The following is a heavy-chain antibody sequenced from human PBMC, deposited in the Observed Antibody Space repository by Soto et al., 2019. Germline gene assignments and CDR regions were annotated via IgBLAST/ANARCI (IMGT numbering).Heavy chain of an antibody. CDR1: GGTFSSYA. CDR3: ARGYDLGEPFDY. CDR2: IIPIFGTA. D-gene: IGHD2-15*01. J-gene: IGHJ4*02. V-gene: IGHV1-69*13. Sequence: SVKVSCKASGGTFSSYAISWVRQAPGQGLEWMGGIIPIFGTANYAQKFQGRVTITADESTSTAYMELSSLRSEDTAVYYCARGYDLGEPFDYWGQGTLVTVSS.